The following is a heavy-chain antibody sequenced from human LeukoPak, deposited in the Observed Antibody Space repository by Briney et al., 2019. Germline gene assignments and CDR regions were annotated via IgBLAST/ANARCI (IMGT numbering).Heavy chain of an antibody. CDR3: ARKSGYARDY. V-gene: IGHV4-34*01. J-gene: IGHJ4*02. D-gene: IGHD5-12*01. CDR2: INHSGSTS. CDR1: GESSSGYF. Sequence: PSETLSLTCAVYGESSSGYFWNWIRQPPGKGLEWIGEINHSGSTSNHNPSLKSRVTTSVDTSKNQFSLKLSSVTAADTAVYYCARKSGYARDYWGQGNLVTVSS.